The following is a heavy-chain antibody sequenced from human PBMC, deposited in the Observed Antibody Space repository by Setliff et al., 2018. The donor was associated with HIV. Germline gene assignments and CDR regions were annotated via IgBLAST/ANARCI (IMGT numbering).Heavy chain of an antibody. CDR2: IYYSGST. CDR1: GGSISNYY. CDR3: AADGDTNSWYFY. Sequence: PSETLSLTCTVSGGSISNYYWSWIRQPPGKGLEWIGYIYYSGSTTYNPSLESRVTISIDTSKNQFSLKLSSVTAADTAVYYCAADGDTNSWYFYWGQGTQVTVSS. J-gene: IGHJ4*02. D-gene: IGHD6-13*01. V-gene: IGHV4-59*08.